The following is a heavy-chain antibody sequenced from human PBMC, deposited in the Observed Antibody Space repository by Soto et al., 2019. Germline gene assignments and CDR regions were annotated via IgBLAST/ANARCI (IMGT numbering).Heavy chain of an antibody. J-gene: IGHJ6*03. CDR2: IQTNTGGGTT. Sequence: GGSLRLSCAASGFTFSNALMTWVRQAPGKGLEWVGHIQTNTGGGTTDYAAPVKGRFTISGDNSRNTLYLQMNNLKAEDTAVYYCTTGCGGSSCYSVYYYYYYYMDVWGKGTTVTVSS. D-gene: IGHD2-15*01. CDR3: TTGCGGSSCYSVYYYYYYYMDV. CDR1: GFTFSNAL. V-gene: IGHV3-15*01.